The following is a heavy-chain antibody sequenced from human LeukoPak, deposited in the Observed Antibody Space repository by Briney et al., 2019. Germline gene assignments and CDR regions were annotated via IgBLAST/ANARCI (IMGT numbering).Heavy chain of an antibody. CDR3: ATRGPSLGFDP. CDR1: GGSISSYY. D-gene: IGHD3-10*01. J-gene: IGHJ5*02. V-gene: IGHV4-59*01. CDR2: IYYSGST. Sequence: PSETLSLTCTVSGGSISSYYWSWIRQPPGKGLEWIGYIYYSGSTNYNPSLKSRVTISVDTSKNQFSLKLSSVTAADTAVYYCATRGPSLGFDPWGQGTLVTVSS.